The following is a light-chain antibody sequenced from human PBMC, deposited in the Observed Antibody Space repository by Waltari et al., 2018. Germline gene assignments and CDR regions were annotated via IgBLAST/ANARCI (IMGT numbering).Light chain of an antibody. CDR2: GAS. CDR1: QNIGRY. CDR3: QNHERLPAV. Sequence: EIVLTQSPGTLSLYQGERATLSCRASQNIGRYLICYQQKPGQAPRLLIYGASSRAAGIPARFSGSGSGTDFSFTISRLGPEDFAVYYCQNHERLPAVFGQGTKVEIK. V-gene: IGKV3-20*01. J-gene: IGKJ1*01.